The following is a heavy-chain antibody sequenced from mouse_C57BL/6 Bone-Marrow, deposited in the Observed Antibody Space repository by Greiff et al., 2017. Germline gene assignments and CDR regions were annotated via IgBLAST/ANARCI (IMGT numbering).Heavy chain of an antibody. Sequence: VQVVESGAELARPGASVKLSCKASGYTFTSYGISWVKQRTGQGLEWIGEIYPRSGNTYYNEKFKGKATLTADKSSSKAYMELRRLTSEDSAVYFFARFYYDPSYWYFDVWGTGTTVPVSS. CDR2: IYPRSGNT. V-gene: IGHV1-81*01. D-gene: IGHD2-4*01. CDR3: ARFYYDPSYWYFDV. J-gene: IGHJ1*03. CDR1: GYTFTSYG.